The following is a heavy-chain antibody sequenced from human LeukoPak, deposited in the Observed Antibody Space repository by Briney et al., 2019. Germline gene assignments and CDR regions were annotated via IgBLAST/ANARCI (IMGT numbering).Heavy chain of an antibody. J-gene: IGHJ6*03. D-gene: IGHD3-10*01. CDR3: AKWYPMVRGVITSYYYMDV. CDR2: ISGSGGST. CDR1: GFSFSSYG. Sequence: GGTLRLSCAASGFSFSSYGMSWVRHAPGKGLEWVSAISGSGGSTYYADSVKGRFTISRDNSKNTLSLQMHSLRVEDTAVYYCAKWYPMVRGVITSYYYMDVWGKGTTVTISS. V-gene: IGHV3-23*01.